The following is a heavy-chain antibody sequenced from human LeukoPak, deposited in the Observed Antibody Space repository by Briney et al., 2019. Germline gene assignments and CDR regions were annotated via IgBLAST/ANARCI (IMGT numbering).Heavy chain of an antibody. Sequence: PGGSLRLSCAAFGFTVSSNYMSWVRQAPGKGLEWVAFIGHAGSNKYYADSVKGRFTISRDNSKNTLYLQMNSLRAEDTAVYYCTKPAVAAAGAYWYFDLWGRGTLVTVSS. D-gene: IGHD6-13*01. J-gene: IGHJ2*01. CDR3: TKPAVAAAGAYWYFDL. CDR1: GFTVSSNY. V-gene: IGHV3-30*02. CDR2: IGHAGSNK.